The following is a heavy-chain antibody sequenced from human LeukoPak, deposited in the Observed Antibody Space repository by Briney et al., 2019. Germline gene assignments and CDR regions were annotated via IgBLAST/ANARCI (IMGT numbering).Heavy chain of an antibody. CDR1: GGSVSDYY. V-gene: IGHV4-59*02. J-gene: IGHJ4*02. CDR2: IYHTGST. CDR3: ASRKLGNDY. Sequence: SETLSLSCTISGGSVSDYYRSWLRQSRGKGLEWIGYIYHTGSTSYSPSLKSRVTISADTSQNQFSLKLSSVTAADTAVYYCASRKLGNDYWGQGTLVTVSS. D-gene: IGHD7-27*01.